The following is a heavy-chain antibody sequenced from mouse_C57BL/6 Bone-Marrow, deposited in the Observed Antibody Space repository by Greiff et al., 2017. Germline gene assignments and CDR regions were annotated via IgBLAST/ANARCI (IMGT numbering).Heavy chain of an antibody. D-gene: IGHD1-1*01. Sequence: QVQLQQPGAELVRPGTSVKLSCKASGYTFTSYWMHWVKQRPGQGLEWIGVIDPSYSYTNYNQKFKGKATLTVDTSSSTAYMQLSSLTSEDSAVYDCARFYYGSSMLAYWGQGTLVTVSA. J-gene: IGHJ3*01. CDR1: GYTFTSYW. V-gene: IGHV1-59*01. CDR2: IDPSYSYT. CDR3: ARFYYGSSMLAY.